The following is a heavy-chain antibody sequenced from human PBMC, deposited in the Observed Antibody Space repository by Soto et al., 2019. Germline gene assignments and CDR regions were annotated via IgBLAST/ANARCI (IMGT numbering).Heavy chain of an antibody. CDR1: GAVVTSGENY. V-gene: IGHV4-30-4*08. CDR2: IYDSGVT. CDR3: VRDLAHGYTGNA. Sequence: SETLSLTCSVSGAVVTSGENYWSWVRQPPGKGLEWLGYIYDSGVTSYTPALKSRVTLSLDRPNNQVSLKLRSVTAADTAVYFCVRDLAHGYTGNAWGHGTLVTVSS. D-gene: IGHD5-18*01. J-gene: IGHJ5*01.